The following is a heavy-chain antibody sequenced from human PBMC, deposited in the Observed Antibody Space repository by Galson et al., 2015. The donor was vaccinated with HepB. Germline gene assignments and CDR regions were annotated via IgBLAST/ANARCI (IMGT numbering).Heavy chain of an antibody. Sequence: SVKVSCKASGYTVTNYYMHWVRQAPGQGLEWMGIINPSGGSTTYAQRFQGRVTMTRDTSTRTVYMELNSLRAEDTAVYYCARAASNWYSDLRGRGSLVPVSS. J-gene: IGHJ2*01. CDR1: GYTVTNYY. V-gene: IGHV1-46*01. CDR2: INPSGGST. CDR3: ARAASNWYSDL.